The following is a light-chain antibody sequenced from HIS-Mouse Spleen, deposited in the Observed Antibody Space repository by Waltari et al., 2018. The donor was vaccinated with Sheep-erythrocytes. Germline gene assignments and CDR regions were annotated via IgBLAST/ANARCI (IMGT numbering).Light chain of an antibody. J-gene: IGLJ2*01. CDR2: QDS. V-gene: IGLV3-1*01. Sequence: SYELTQPPSVSVSPGQTASITCSGDKLGDKYACWYQQKPGPSPVLVIYQDSKRPSGIPGRFSGSNSGNTANLTISGTQGMDGAVYYCQAWDSSTVVFGGGTKLTVL. CDR3: QAWDSSTVV. CDR1: KLGDKY.